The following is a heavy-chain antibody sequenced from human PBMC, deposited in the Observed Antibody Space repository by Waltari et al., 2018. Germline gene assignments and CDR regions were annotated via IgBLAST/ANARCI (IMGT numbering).Heavy chain of an antibody. Sequence: QITLKESGPTLVKPTQTLTLTCTISGFSLSPLGVGVGWVRQPPGKALEWLTLIYWNDDTRYRPSLKSRLTITKDTSKNQVVLTMTNMDPVDTATYYCAHGKSNGWCLDYWGQGTLVTVSS. V-gene: IGHV2-5*01. D-gene: IGHD6-19*01. CDR3: AHGKSNGWCLDY. CDR2: IYWNDDT. J-gene: IGHJ4*02. CDR1: GFSLSPLGVG.